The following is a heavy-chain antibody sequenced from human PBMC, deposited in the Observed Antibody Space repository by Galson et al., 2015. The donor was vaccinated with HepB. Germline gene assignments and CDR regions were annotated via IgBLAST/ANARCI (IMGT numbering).Heavy chain of an antibody. CDR3: ARDVSSSGWHAFDI. CDR1: GGTFSSYT. V-gene: IGHV1-69*04. Sequence: SVKVSCKASGGTFSSYTISWVRQALGQGLEWMGRIIPILGIANYAQKFQGRVTITADKSTSTAYMELSSLRSEDTAVYYCARDVSSSGWHAFDIWGQGTMVTVSS. J-gene: IGHJ3*02. D-gene: IGHD6-19*01. CDR2: IIPILGIA.